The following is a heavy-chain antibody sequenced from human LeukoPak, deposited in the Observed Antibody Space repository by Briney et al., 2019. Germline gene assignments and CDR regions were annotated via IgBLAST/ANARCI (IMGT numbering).Heavy chain of an antibody. J-gene: IGHJ4*02. CDR2: IYGSGST. CDR1: GGSISSY. D-gene: IGHD5-12*01. V-gene: IGHV4-4*07. Sequence: PSETLSLTCTVSGGSISSYWSWIRQPAGKGLEWIGRIYGSGSTYYNPSLKSRVTISVDTSKNQFSLRLSSVTAADTAVYYCARVGYSGYDNRGSFDYWGQGTLVTVSS. CDR3: ARVGYSGYDNRGSFDY.